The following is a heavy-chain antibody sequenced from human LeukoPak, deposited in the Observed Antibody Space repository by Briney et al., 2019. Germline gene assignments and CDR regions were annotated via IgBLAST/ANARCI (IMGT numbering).Heavy chain of an antibody. CDR1: GFTFRSYS. V-gene: IGHV3-48*01. CDR2: ISSSSSPI. D-gene: IGHD3-16*01. J-gene: IGHJ6*02. Sequence: PGGSLRLSCAASGFTFRSYSMNWVRQAPGKGLEWISYISSSSSPIYYAESVRGRFTISRDNAKNSLYLQMSNLRAEDTAVYFCARGGGLDVWGQGATVTVSS. CDR3: ARGGGLDV.